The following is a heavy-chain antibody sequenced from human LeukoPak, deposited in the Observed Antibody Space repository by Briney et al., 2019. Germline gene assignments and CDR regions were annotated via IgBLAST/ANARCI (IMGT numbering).Heavy chain of an antibody. Sequence: PGGSLRLSCSASGFTFSSYVMHWVRQAPGKGLEYVSGISGDGASTYYADSVKGRFTISRDSSKNTLYLQMNSLRAEDTALYYCAKHGYCSGISCFFDFWGQGTLVTVSS. CDR3: AKHGYCSGISCFFDF. V-gene: IGHV3-64*04. CDR1: GFTFSSYV. CDR2: ISGDGAST. D-gene: IGHD2-2*03. J-gene: IGHJ4*02.